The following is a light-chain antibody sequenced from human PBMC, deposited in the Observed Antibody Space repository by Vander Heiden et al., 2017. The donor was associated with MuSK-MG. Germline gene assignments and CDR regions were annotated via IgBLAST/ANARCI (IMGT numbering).Light chain of an antibody. CDR2: DAS. CDR1: QSVSSY. J-gene: IGKJ1*01. CDR3: QQRSNWPST. V-gene: IGKV3-11*01. Sequence: EIVLTQSPATLSLSPGESATLSCRASQSVSSYLAWYQQKPGQAPRLLIYDASNRSTGIPARFSGSGSGTDFTLTIISLEPEDFAVYYCQQRSNWPSTFGPGTKVEIK.